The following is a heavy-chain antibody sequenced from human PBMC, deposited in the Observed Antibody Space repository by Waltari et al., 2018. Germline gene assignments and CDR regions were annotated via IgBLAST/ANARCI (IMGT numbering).Heavy chain of an antibody. CDR2: INPNSGGT. D-gene: IGHD3-10*01. Sequence: QVQLVQSGAEGKKPGASVKVSCKASGYTFTGHYMHWVRQAPGQGLEWMGWINPNSGGTNYAQKFQGRVTMTRDTSISTAYMELSRLRSDDTAVYYCARARSRTGQYFQHWGQGTLVTVSS. J-gene: IGHJ1*01. CDR1: GYTFTGHY. V-gene: IGHV1-2*02. CDR3: ARARSRTGQYFQH.